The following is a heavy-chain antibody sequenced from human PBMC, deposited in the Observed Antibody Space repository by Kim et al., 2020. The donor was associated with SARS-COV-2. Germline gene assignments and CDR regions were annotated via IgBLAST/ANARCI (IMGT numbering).Heavy chain of an antibody. D-gene: IGHD3-10*01. V-gene: IGHV1-69*13. CDR1: GGTFSSYA. CDR2: IIPIFGTA. J-gene: IGHJ2*01. CDR3: ARDRKEGGGWGITMVRGVWEPTKRQNWYFDL. Sequence: SVKVSCKASGGTFSSYAISWVRQAPGQGLEWMGGIIPIFGTANYAQKFQGRVTITADESTSTAYMELSSLRSEDTAVYYCARDRKEGGGWGITMVRGVWEPTKRQNWYFDLWGRGTLVTVSS.